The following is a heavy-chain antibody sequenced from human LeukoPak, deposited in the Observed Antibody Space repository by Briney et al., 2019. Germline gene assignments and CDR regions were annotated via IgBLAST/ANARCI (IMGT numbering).Heavy chain of an antibody. CDR2: IYYSGST. Sequence: ASETLSLTCTVSGGSISSYYWSWIRQPPGKGLEWIGYIYYSGSTNYNPSLKSRVTISVDTSKNQFSLKLTSVTAADTAVYYCARDLVDGYNYYYYGMDVWGQGTTVTVSS. V-gene: IGHV4-59*01. J-gene: IGHJ6*02. CDR1: GGSISSYY. D-gene: IGHD5-24*01. CDR3: ARDLVDGYNYYYYGMDV.